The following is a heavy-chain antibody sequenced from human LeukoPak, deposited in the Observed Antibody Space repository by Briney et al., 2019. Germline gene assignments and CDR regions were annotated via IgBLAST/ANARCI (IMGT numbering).Heavy chain of an antibody. V-gene: IGHV4-59*11. CDR1: GGSISSHY. Sequence: SETLSLTCTVSGGSISSHYWSWIRQPPGKGLEWIGYIYYSGSTNYNPSLKSRVTISVDTSKNQFSLKLSSVTAADTAVYYCASTPYYYDSSGYYYQSGRFDYWGQGTLVTVSS. CDR2: IYYSGST. J-gene: IGHJ4*02. CDR3: ASTPYYYDSSGYYYQSGRFDY. D-gene: IGHD3-22*01.